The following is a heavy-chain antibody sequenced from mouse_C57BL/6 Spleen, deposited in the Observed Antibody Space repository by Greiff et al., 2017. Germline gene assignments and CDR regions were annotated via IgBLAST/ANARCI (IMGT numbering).Heavy chain of an antibody. V-gene: IGHV5-17*01. Sequence: EVHLVESGGGLVKPGGSLKLSCAASGFTFSDYGMHWVRQAPETGLEWVAYISSGSSTIYYADTVKGRFTISRDNAKNTLFLQMTSLRSEDTAMYYCARGDYGSSYVGAMDYWGQGTSVTVSS. CDR1: GFTFSDYG. CDR2: ISSGSSTI. CDR3: ARGDYGSSYVGAMDY. D-gene: IGHD1-1*01. J-gene: IGHJ4*01.